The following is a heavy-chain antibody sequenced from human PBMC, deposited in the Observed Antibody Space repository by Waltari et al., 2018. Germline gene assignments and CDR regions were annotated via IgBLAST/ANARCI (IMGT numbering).Heavy chain of an antibody. CDR2: IYYSGST. V-gene: IGHV4-59*11. Sequence: QVQLQESGPGLVKPSETLSLTCTVSGGSISSHYWRWIRQPPGKGLEWIGYIYYSGSTNYNPSLKSRVTISVDTSKNQFSLKLSSVTAADTAVYYCARASYGDYDSAFDIWGQGTMVTVSS. J-gene: IGHJ3*02. D-gene: IGHD4-17*01. CDR3: ARASYGDYDSAFDI. CDR1: GGSISSHY.